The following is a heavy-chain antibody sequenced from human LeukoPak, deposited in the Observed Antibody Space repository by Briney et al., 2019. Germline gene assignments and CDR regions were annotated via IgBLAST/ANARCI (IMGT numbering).Heavy chain of an antibody. V-gene: IGHV4-39*07. CDR2: FSYSGST. Sequence: PSETLSLTCTVSGGSISSRPYYWGWIRQPPGKGLEWLGSFSYSGSTYYKPSLKSRVTISVDTSKNQFSLKLSSVTAADTAVYYCARGVEQWLVTGHWFDPWGQGTLVTVSS. CDR3: ARGVEQWLVTGHWFDP. CDR1: GGSISSRPYY. D-gene: IGHD6-19*01. J-gene: IGHJ5*02.